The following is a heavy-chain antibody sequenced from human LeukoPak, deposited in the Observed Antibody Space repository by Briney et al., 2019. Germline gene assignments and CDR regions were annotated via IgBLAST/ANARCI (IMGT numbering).Heavy chain of an antibody. CDR1: GGSFSGYY. Sequence: PSETLSLTCAVYGGSFSGYYWSWIRQPPGKGLEWIGEINHSGSTNYNPSLKSRVTISVDTSKNQFSLKLSSVTAADTAVYYCARARVPKLWGQGNTVPVSS. CDR3: ARARVPKL. CDR2: INHSGST. J-gene: IGHJ6*02. V-gene: IGHV4-34*01.